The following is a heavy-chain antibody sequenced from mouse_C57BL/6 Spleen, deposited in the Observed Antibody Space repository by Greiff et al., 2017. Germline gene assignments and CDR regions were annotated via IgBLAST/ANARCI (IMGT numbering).Heavy chain of an antibody. D-gene: IGHD2-5*01. CDR2: INPSSGYT. J-gene: IGHJ4*01. Sequence: QVQLQQSGAELARPGASVKMSCKASGYTFTSYTMHWVKQRPGQGLEWIGYINPSSGYTKYNQKFKDKATLTADKSSSTAYMRLSSLTSEDSAVYYCARGYSNYDAMDYWGQGTSVTVSS. V-gene: IGHV1-4*01. CDR1: GYTFTSYT. CDR3: ARGYSNYDAMDY.